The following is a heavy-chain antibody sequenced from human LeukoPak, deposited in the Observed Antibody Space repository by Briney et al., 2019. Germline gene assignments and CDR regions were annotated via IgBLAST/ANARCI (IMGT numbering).Heavy chain of an antibody. J-gene: IGHJ4*02. CDR2: ISYDGSNK. CDR3: ARADCSSTSCQGDY. D-gene: IGHD2-2*01. CDR1: GFTFNTFC. V-gene: IGHV3-30*03. Sequence: GGSLTLSCAASGFTFNTFCMHWVRQAPGKGLEWVAVISYDGSNKYYADSVKSRFTISRDNSKNTLYLQMNSLRAEDTAVYYCARADCSSTSCQGDYWGQGTLVTVSS.